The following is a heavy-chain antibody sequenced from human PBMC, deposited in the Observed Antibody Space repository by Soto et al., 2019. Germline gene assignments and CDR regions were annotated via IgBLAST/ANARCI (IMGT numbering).Heavy chain of an antibody. V-gene: IGHV3-23*01. Sequence: PGGSLRLSCAASGFPFSSYAMSWVRQAPGKGLEWVSVISGSGDSTYYADSVKGRFTISRDNSKNTLYLQMNSLRAEDTAVYYCARRGPGTYFDYWGQGTLVTVSS. CDR3: ARRGPGTYFDY. CDR2: ISGSGDST. CDR1: GFPFSSYA. J-gene: IGHJ4*02. D-gene: IGHD6-13*01.